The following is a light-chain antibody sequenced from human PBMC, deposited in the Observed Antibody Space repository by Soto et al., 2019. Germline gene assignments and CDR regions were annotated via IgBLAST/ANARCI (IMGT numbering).Light chain of an antibody. V-gene: IGKV3-15*01. CDR2: GAS. CDR3: QQYNNWLWT. CDR1: QSVNSN. J-gene: IGKJ1*01. Sequence: EIVMTQSPATLSVSPGERATLSCRASQSVNSNLAWYQQKPGQAPRLLIYGASTRATGIPGRFSGSGYGTEFTLTISSLQSEDFAVYYCQQYNNWLWTFGQGTKVELK.